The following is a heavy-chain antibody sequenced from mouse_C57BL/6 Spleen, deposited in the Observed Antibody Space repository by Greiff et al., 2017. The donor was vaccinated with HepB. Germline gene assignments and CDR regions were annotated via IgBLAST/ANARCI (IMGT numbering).Heavy chain of an antibody. Sequence: QVQLQQPGAELVMPGASVKLSCKASGYTFTSYWMHWVKQRPGQGLEWIGEIDPSDSYTNYNQKFKGKSTLTVDKSSSTAYMQLSSLTSEDSAVYYCASYTVWAMDYWGQGTSVTVSS. CDR2: IDPSDSYT. D-gene: IGHD1-1*01. CDR1: GYTFTSYW. J-gene: IGHJ4*01. V-gene: IGHV1-69*01. CDR3: ASYTVWAMDY.